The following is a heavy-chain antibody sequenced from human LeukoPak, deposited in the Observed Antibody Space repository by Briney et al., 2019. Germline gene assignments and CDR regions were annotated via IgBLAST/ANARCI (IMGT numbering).Heavy chain of an antibody. CDR1: GGSFSGYY. CDR3: ARGVYDSSGYYLDY. Sequence: SETLSLTCAVYGGSFSGYYWSWIRQPPGKGLEWMGEINHSGSTNYNPSLKSRVTISVDTSKNQFSLQLSTVTAADTAVYYCARGVYDSSGYYLDYWGQGTLVTVSS. CDR2: INHSGST. V-gene: IGHV4-34*01. D-gene: IGHD3-22*01. J-gene: IGHJ4*02.